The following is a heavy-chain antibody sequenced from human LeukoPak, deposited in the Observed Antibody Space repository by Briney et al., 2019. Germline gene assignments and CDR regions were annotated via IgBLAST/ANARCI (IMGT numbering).Heavy chain of an antibody. CDR1: GGSFSGYY. J-gene: IGHJ4*02. D-gene: IGHD5-12*01. Sequence: KSSETLSLTCAVYGGSFSGYYWSWIRQPPGKGLEWIGEINHSGSTNYNPSLKSRVTISVDTSKNQFSLKLSSVTAADTAVYYCARAPRWGRGYSGYNQGTTFDYWGQGTLATVSS. CDR2: INHSGST. CDR3: ARAPRWGRGYSGYNQGTTFDY. V-gene: IGHV4-34*01.